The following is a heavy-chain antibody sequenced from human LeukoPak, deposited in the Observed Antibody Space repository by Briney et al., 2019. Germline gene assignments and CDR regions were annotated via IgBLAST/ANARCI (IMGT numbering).Heavy chain of an antibody. V-gene: IGHV4-59*01. Sequence: SETLFLTCTVSGGSFSSFYWSWIRQPPGKGLEWIGYVYYNGITKYNPSLKNRVTISVDTSKNQFSLKLTSVTAADTAVYYCARDVTPQTGWYYFDYWGQGTLVTVSS. CDR3: ARDVTPQTGWYYFDY. D-gene: IGHD2-15*01. CDR1: GGSFSSFY. CDR2: VYYNGIT. J-gene: IGHJ4*02.